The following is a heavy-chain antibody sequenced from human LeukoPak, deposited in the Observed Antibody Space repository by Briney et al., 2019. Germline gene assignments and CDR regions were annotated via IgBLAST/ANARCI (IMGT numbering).Heavy chain of an antibody. Sequence: PGGSLRLSCAASGFTFSSYAMSWVRQAPGKGLEWVAFIRYDGSNKYYAASVQGRFTISRDNSKNTLYLQMNSLRAEDTAVYYCAKDPNGDYIGTFDIWGQGTMVTVSS. D-gene: IGHD4-17*01. CDR1: GFTFSSYA. V-gene: IGHV3-30*02. J-gene: IGHJ3*02. CDR2: IRYDGSNK. CDR3: AKDPNGDYIGTFDI.